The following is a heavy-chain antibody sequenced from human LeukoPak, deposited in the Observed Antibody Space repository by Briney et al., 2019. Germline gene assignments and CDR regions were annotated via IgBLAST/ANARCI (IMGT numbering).Heavy chain of an antibody. Sequence: SETLSLTCTVSGGSISSYYWSWIRQPPGKGLEWIGYIYYSGSTNYNPSLKSRVTISVDTSKNQFSLKLSSVTAADTAVYYCASSDTHYYYYYMDVWGKGTTVTVSS. V-gene: IGHV4-59*01. CDR1: GGSISSYY. J-gene: IGHJ6*03. CDR3: ASSDTHYYYYYMDV. D-gene: IGHD2-21*02. CDR2: IYYSGST.